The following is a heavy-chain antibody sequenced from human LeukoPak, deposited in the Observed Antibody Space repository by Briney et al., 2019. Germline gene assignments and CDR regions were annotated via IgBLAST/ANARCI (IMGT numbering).Heavy chain of an antibody. CDR2: ISGSVGRT. D-gene: IGHD3-16*01. J-gene: IGHJ4*02. CDR1: GFTVSSNY. Sequence: TGGSLRLSCAASGFTVSSNYMSWVRQVPGKGLEWVSVISGSVGRTDYADSAKGRFTISRDNSKNTLYLQMNSLRAEDTALYYCAKDLGHDDVWGEGNLYDYWGQGTLVTVSS. CDR3: AKDLGHDDVWGEGNLYDY. V-gene: IGHV3-23*01.